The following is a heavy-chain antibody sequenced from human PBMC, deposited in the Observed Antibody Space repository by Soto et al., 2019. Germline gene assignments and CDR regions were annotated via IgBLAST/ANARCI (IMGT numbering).Heavy chain of an antibody. J-gene: IGHJ3*01. CDR1: GFTFSNYW. Sequence: VQLVESGGGLVHPGGSLRLSCAASGFTFSNYWMHWVRPSPGKGLVWVSRINSEGGSTAYADYVKGRFTISRDNDDNTRFVQLNGLRDEDMAVYYCTRVHRCSEGNCYARGAVELWGQGPRVTVSS. CDR3: TRVHRCSEGNCYARGAVEL. D-gene: IGHD2-15*01. CDR2: INSEGGST. V-gene: IGHV3-74*01.